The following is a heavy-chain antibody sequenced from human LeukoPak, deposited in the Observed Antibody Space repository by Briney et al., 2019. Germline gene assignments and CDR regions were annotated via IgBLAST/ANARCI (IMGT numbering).Heavy chain of an antibody. CDR3: ARVIVVVPAAMTPMEAFDI. Sequence: SETLSLTCAVYGGSFTSYYWSWIRQPPGKGLEWIGEIDERRRTILNPSLKSRVTISIDTSKNQFSLKLSSVTAADTAVYYCARVIVVVPAAMTPMEAFDIWGQGTMVTVSS. J-gene: IGHJ3*02. CDR1: GGSFTSYY. CDR2: IDERRRT. D-gene: IGHD2-2*01. V-gene: IGHV4-34*01.